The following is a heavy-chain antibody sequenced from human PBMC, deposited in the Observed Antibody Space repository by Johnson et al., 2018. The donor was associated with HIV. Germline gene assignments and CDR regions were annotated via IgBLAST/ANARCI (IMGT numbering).Heavy chain of an antibody. CDR3: ARDVTAGNDAFDI. Sequence: QVQLVESGGGVVQSGRSLRLSCAASGFTFSSYGMHWVRQAPGKGLEWVAIISYDGSNKYYADSVKGRLTLSRDNSNNTLYLQMNSLRAEDTAVYYCARDVTAGNDAFDIWGQGTMVTVSS. CDR2: ISYDGSNK. J-gene: IGHJ3*02. D-gene: IGHD1-1*01. V-gene: IGHV3-30*03. CDR1: GFTFSSYG.